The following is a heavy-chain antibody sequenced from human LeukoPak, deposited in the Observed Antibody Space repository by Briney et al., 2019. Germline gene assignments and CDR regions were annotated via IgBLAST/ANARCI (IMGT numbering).Heavy chain of an antibody. Sequence: GALRLSCAASGFTFSDYYMSWIRQAPGKGLEWVSYISSSGSTIYYADSVKGRFTISRDNAKNSQYLQMNSLRAEDTAVYYCARRDYYYYYMDVWGKGTTVTVSS. J-gene: IGHJ6*03. CDR1: GFTFSDYY. CDR2: ISSSGSTI. CDR3: ARRDYYYYYMDV. V-gene: IGHV3-11*04.